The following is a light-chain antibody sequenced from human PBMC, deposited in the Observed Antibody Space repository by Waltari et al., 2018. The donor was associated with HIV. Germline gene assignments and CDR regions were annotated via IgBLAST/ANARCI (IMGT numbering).Light chain of an antibody. J-gene: IGKJ3*01. CDR1: QKIKHN. CDR2: GAY. Sequence: EIVMTQSPATLSASPGERGTLSCRASQKIKHNLAWYQQTPVQAPRLLIHGAYTTDTGISARCSGRVSGTEYSLTIGSLQSEDFAVYYCQQYHNWPVTFGPGTRVEMK. V-gene: IGKV3-15*01. CDR3: QQYHNWPVT.